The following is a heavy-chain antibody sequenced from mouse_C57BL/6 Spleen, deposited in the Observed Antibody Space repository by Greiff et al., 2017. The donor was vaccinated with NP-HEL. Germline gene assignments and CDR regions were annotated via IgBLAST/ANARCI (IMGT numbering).Heavy chain of an antibody. CDR1: GYTFTSYW. J-gene: IGHJ3*01. V-gene: IGHV1-61*01. CDR2: IYPSDSET. Sequence: QVQLQQPGAELVRPGSSVKLSCKASGYTFTSYWMDWVKQRPGQGLEWIGNIYPSDSETHYNQKFKDKATLTVDKSSSTAYMQLSSLTSEDSAVYYCARSHYYGSGAAYWGQRTLVTVSA. CDR3: ARSHYYGSGAAY. D-gene: IGHD1-1*01.